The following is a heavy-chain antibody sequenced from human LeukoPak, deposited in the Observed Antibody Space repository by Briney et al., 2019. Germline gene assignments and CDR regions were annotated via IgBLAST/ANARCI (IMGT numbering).Heavy chain of an antibody. CDR2: IKQDGSEK. D-gene: IGHD3-3*01. CDR3: ARVVILEWSLYPYGMDV. CDR1: GFTFSSYW. Sequence: GGSLRLSCAASGFTFSSYWMSWVRQAPGKGLEWVANIKQDGSEKYYVDSVKGRFTISRDNAKNSLYLQMNSLRAEDTAVYYCARVVILEWSLYPYGMDVWGQGTTVTVSS. V-gene: IGHV3-7*01. J-gene: IGHJ6*02.